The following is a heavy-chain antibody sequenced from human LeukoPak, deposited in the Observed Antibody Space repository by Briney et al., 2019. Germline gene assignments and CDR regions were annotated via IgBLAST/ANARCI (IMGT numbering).Heavy chain of an antibody. Sequence: SVKVSCKASGGTFSSYAISWVRQAPGQGLEWMGGIIPTFGTANYAQKFQGRVTITTDESTSTAYMELSSLRSEDTAVYYCARGLSARPSYFDYWGQGTLVTVSS. V-gene: IGHV1-69*05. D-gene: IGHD6-6*01. CDR3: ARGLSARPSYFDY. CDR1: GGTFSSYA. J-gene: IGHJ4*02. CDR2: IIPTFGTA.